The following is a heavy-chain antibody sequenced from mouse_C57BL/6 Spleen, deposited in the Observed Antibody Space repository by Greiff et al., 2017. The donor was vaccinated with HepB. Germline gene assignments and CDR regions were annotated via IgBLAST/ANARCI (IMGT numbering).Heavy chain of an antibody. CDR1: GYTFTSYW. D-gene: IGHD2-4*01. J-gene: IGHJ4*01. CDR2: IDPSDSYT. CDR3: ARQDYPYAMDY. V-gene: IGHV1-69*01. Sequence: QVQLQQPGAELVMPGASVKLSCKASGYTFTSYWMHWVKQRPGQGLEWSGAIDPSDSYTNYNQKFKGKSTLTVDKSSSTAYMQLSSLTSEDSAVYYCARQDYPYAMDYWGQGTSVTVSS.